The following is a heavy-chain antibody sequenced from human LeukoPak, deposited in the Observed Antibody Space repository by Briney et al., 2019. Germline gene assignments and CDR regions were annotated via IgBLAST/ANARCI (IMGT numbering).Heavy chain of an antibody. CDR2: IYYSGST. Sequence: SETLSLTCTVSGDSISSSSYYWGWIRQPPGKGLEWIGSIYYSGSTYYNPSLKSRVTISVDTSKNQFSLKLSSVTAADTAVYYCARLKGGYGHDYWGQGTLVTVSS. CDR3: ARLKGGYGHDY. V-gene: IGHV4-39*01. J-gene: IGHJ4*02. D-gene: IGHD5-18*01. CDR1: GDSISSSSYY.